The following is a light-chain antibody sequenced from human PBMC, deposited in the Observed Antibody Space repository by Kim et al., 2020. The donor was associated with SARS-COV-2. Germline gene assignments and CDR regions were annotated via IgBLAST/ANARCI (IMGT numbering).Light chain of an antibody. CDR2: QDI. Sequence: LGNKFACWYQQKPGQAPILVIYQDIKRPSGIPERFSGSNSGNTATLTISGAQPMDEADYYCQAWDSSGVFGTGTKVTVL. V-gene: IGLV3-1*01. J-gene: IGLJ1*01. CDR3: QAWDSSGV. CDR1: LGNKF.